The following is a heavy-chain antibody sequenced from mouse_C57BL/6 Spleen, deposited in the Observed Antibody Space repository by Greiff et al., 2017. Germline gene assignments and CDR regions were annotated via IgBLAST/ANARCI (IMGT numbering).Heavy chain of an antibody. CDR3: ARKEVYYYYGDAMDY. D-gene: IGHD2-4*01. J-gene: IGHJ4*01. V-gene: IGHV1-80*01. CDR2: IYPGDGDT. CDR1: GYAFSSYW. Sequence: VQLVESGAELVKPGASVKISCKASGYAFSSYWMNWVKQRPGKGLEWIGQIYPGDGDTNYNGKFKGKATLTADKSSSTAYMQLSSLTSEDSAVYFCARKEVYYYYGDAMDYWGQGTSVTVSS.